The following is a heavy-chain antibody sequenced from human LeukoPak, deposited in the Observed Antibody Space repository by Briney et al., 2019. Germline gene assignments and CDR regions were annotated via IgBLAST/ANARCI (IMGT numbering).Heavy chain of an antibody. CDR1: GFTFDDYA. J-gene: IGHJ4*02. V-gene: IGHV3-30-3*01. CDR3: AREGREWLSVGIDY. Sequence: GRSLRLSCAASGFTFDDYAMNWVRQAPGKGLEWVALMSYDGSNKYYADSVKGRFTTSRDNSKNTLYLQMNSLRAEDTAVYHCAREGREWLSVGIDYWGRGTLVTVSS. CDR2: MSYDGSNK. D-gene: IGHD6-19*01.